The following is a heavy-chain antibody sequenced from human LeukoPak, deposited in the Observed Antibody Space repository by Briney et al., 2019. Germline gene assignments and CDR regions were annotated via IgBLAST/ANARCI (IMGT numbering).Heavy chain of an antibody. V-gene: IGHV3-21*06. CDR3: ARFYSGSGTIRDY. CDR2: ITSSSSYT. J-gene: IGHJ4*02. CDR1: GFTFSTYS. D-gene: IGHD3-10*01. Sequence: GGSLRLSCAASGFTFSTYSMNWVRQPPGKGLEWVSSITSSSSYTYYADSVKGRFTISRDNAKNLLYFQMNSLRVEDTAVYSCARFYSGSGTIRDYWGQGTLVTVSS.